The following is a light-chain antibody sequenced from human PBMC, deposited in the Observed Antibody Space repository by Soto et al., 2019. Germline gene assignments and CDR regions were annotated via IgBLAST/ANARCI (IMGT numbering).Light chain of an antibody. Sequence: QPVLTQPPSASGTPGQRVTISCSGNSSNIGSNPVNWYQQLPGTAPKLLIYTNNQRPPGVPDRFSGSKSGTSASLAISGLQSEDEADYYCAAWDDTLNVSFGGGTKLTVL. CDR1: SSNIGSNP. CDR2: TNN. J-gene: IGLJ2*01. CDR3: AAWDDTLNVS. V-gene: IGLV1-44*01.